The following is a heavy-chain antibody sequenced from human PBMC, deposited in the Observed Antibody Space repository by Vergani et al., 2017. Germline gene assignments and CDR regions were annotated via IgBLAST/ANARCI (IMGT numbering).Heavy chain of an antibody. D-gene: IGHD6-25*01. J-gene: IGHJ6*03. V-gene: IGHV4-61*02. CDR3: ARVDTQVPATSHFYYMDV. Sequence: QVQLQESGPGLVKPSQTLSLTCTVSGGSINSHNYYWSWIRQPAGKGLEWIGRIHTSGSTNYNPSLKSRVTMSEDTSKNQFSLNLTSVTAADTAVYFCARVDTQVPATSHFYYMDVWGKGTTVVVSS. CDR1: GGSINSHNYY. CDR2: IHTSGST.